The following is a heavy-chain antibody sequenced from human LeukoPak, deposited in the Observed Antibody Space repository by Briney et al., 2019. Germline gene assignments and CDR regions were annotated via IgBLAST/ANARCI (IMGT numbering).Heavy chain of an antibody. CDR1: GYTLTELS. V-gene: IGHV1-24*01. CDR3: ARNSIATTTKTYYYGSGPRISSPLDY. D-gene: IGHD3-10*01. Sequence: RWASVKVSCKVSGYTLTELSMHWVRQAPGKGLEWMGGFDPEDGETIYAQKFQGRVTMTEDTSTDTAYMELSSLRSEDTAVYYCARNSIATTTKTYYYGSGPRISSPLDYWGQGTLVTVSS. J-gene: IGHJ4*02. CDR2: FDPEDGET.